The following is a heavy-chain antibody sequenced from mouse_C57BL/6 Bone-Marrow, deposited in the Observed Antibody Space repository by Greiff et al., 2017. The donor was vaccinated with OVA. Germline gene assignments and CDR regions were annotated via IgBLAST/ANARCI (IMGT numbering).Heavy chain of an antibody. CDR2: INPNNGGT. V-gene: IGHV1-26*01. Sequence: VQLQQSGPELVKPGASVKISCKASGYTFTDYYMNWVKQSPGKSLEWIGDINPNNGGTSYNQKFKGKATLTVDKSSSTAYMELRSLTSEDSAVYYCARGLANWDWYFDVWGTGTTVTVSS. D-gene: IGHD4-1*01. CDR3: ARGLANWDWYFDV. CDR1: GYTFTDYY. J-gene: IGHJ1*03.